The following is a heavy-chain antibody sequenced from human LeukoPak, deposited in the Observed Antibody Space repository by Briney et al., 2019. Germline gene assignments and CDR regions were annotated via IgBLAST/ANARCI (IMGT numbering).Heavy chain of an antibody. CDR2: IRGKVYGGTT. CDR3: VEYSSSFDY. J-gene: IGHJ4*02. V-gene: IGHV3-49*04. CDR1: GFIFGDYA. D-gene: IGHD6-6*01. Sequence: GGSLRLSCAASGFIFGDYAMHWVRQAPGKGLEWVGFIRGKVYGGTTEYAASVKGRLTISRDDSKSIAYLQMNSLKTEDTAVYYCVEYSSSFDYWGQGTLVTVSS.